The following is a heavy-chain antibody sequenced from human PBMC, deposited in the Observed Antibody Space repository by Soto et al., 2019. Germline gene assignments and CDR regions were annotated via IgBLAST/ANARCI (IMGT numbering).Heavy chain of an antibody. CDR2: INHGGTT. J-gene: IGHJ4*02. Sequence: PSETLSLTCAVRGGSFSGYFWSWIRQPPGKGLEWIGEINHGGTTNSYPSLKSRVTMSVDTSKNQFSLKLSSVTAADTAVYYCARVTIFGVVKVVIFDYWGQGTLVTVSS. V-gene: IGHV4-34*01. D-gene: IGHD3-3*01. CDR1: GGSFSGYF. CDR3: ARVTIFGVVKVVIFDY.